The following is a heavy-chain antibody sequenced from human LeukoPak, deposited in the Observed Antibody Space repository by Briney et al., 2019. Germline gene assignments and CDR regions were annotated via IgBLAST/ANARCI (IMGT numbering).Heavy chain of an antibody. CDR2: ISSSGSTI. CDR3: ARDATYSSGWYYFDY. D-gene: IGHD6-19*01. Sequence: GRSLRFSCAASGFTFSDDYTSCIRQAPGKGLEWGSYISSSGSTIYYADSVKGRFTISRENAKNSLYLQMNGRRAEDTAVYYCARDATYSSGWYYFDYWGQGTLVTASS. V-gene: IGHV3-11*01. J-gene: IGHJ4*02. CDR1: GFTFSDDY.